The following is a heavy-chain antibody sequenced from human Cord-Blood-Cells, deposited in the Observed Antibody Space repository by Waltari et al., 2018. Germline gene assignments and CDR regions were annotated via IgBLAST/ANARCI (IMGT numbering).Heavy chain of an antibody. D-gene: IGHD2-2*01. Sequence: QVQLQESGPGLVKPSETLSLTCTVSGGSISSYYWSWIRQPAGKGLEWIGRIYTSGSTDCNPSLKSRVTMSVDTSKNQFSLKLSSVTAADTAVYYCARVGRVPAAPPHWYFDLWGRGTLVTVSS. J-gene: IGHJ2*01. V-gene: IGHV4-4*07. CDR2: IYTSGST. CDR1: GGSISSYY. CDR3: ARVGRVPAAPPHWYFDL.